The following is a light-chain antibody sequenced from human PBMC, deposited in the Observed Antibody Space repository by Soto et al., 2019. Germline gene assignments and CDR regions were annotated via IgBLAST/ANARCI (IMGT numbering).Light chain of an antibody. CDR3: QQYETSLGLT. CDR2: GAS. J-gene: IGKJ1*01. Sequence: EVVLTQSPGTLSLSPGERATLSCRASQRVSSGYVAWYQQKPGQAPRLLIYGASSRATGIPDRFSGRESGTDFTLTITTLEPEDSAVYYCQQYETSLGLTFGQGTKVDI. CDR1: QRVSSGY. V-gene: IGKV3-20*01.